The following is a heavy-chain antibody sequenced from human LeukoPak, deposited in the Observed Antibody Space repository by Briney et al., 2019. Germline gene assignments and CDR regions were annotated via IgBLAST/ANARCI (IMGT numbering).Heavy chain of an antibody. V-gene: IGHV1-2*02. CDR3: ARVRIRGVIDLAY. CDR1: GYTFTSYY. D-gene: IGHD3-16*02. Sequence: ASVKVSCKASGYTFTSYYMHWVRQAPGQGLEWMGWINPNSGGTNYAQKFQGRVTMTRDTSISTAYMELSRLRSDDTAVYYCARVRIRGVIDLAYWGQGTLVTVSS. J-gene: IGHJ4*02. CDR2: INPNSGGT.